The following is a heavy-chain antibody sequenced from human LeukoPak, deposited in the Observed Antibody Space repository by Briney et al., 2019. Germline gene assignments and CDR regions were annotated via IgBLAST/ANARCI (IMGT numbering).Heavy chain of an antibody. J-gene: IGHJ4*02. CDR3: AKLNPPRDY. CDR1: GFTFSSYA. CDR2: ISWNSGSI. V-gene: IGHV3-9*01. Sequence: GGSLRLSCAASGFTFSSYAMHWVRQAPGKGLEWVSGISWNSGSIGYADSVKGRFTISRDNAKNSLYLQMNSLRAEDTALYYCAKLNPPRDYWGQGTLVTVSS.